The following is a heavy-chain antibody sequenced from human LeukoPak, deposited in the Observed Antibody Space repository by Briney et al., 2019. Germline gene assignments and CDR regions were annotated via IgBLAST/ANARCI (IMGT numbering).Heavy chain of an antibody. Sequence: PGGSLRLSCATSGFTFSNYGMHWVRQAPGKGLEWVAVISNDGSNIQYADSAKGRFTISRDNSKNTVYLQMNSLRSEDTAVYYCAKDPVTSSGYYDYWGQGTLVTVSS. J-gene: IGHJ4*02. D-gene: IGHD3-22*01. V-gene: IGHV3-30*18. CDR2: ISNDGSNI. CDR1: GFTFSNYG. CDR3: AKDPVTSSGYYDY.